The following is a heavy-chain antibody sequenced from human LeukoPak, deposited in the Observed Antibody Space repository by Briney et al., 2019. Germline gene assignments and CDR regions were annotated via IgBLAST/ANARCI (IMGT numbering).Heavy chain of an antibody. CDR3: ARKRGVGHDAFDI. CDR1: GFTFSNYN. CDR2: ISSVSSYI. J-gene: IGHJ3*02. Sequence: GGSLRLSCAASGFTFSNYNMNWVRQAPGKGLEWVSSISSVSSYISYADSVKGRFTISRDNAKNSLYLQMNSLSAEDTAVYYCARKRGVGHDAFDIWGQGTMVTVSS. V-gene: IGHV3-21*01.